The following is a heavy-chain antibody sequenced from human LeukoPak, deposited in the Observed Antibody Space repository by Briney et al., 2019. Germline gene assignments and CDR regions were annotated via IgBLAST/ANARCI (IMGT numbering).Heavy chain of an antibody. CDR2: INGESTFK. D-gene: IGHD6-19*01. Sequence: GGSLRLSCTASGFSFSSPGMNWVRQAPGKGLEWVSSINGESTFKVYADSVKGRFTISRDNAKNSLYLQMDSLRAEDTAVYYCARNSGYSSGWGQGTLVTVSS. V-gene: IGHV3-21*01. CDR3: ARNSGYSSG. J-gene: IGHJ4*02. CDR1: GFSFSSPG.